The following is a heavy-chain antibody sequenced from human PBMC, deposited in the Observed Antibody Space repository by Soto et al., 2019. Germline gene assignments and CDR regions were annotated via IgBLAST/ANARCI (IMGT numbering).Heavy chain of an antibody. CDR3: AHRRVDCSGGSCYSFFDY. J-gene: IGHJ4*02. V-gene: IGHV2-5*02. D-gene: IGHD2-15*01. CDR1: GFSLSTSGVG. Sequence: SGPTLVNPTQTLTLTCTFSGFSLSTSGVGVGWIRQPPGKALEWLALIYWDDDKRYSPSLKSRLTITKDTSKNQVVLTMTNMDPVDTATYYCAHRRVDCSGGSCYSFFDYWGQGTLVTVSS. CDR2: IYWDDDK.